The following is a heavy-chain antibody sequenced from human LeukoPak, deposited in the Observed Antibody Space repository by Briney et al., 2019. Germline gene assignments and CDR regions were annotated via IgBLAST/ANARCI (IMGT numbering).Heavy chain of an antibody. J-gene: IGHJ5*02. Sequence: AGGSLRLSCAASGFTFSNYAMTWVRQAPGKGLEWVSTISDGGAATYYADSVKGRFTISRDNSKNTLSLQMNSPRAEDTAVYYCAKALNVLVPSTSRWFDPWGQGTLVTVSS. CDR3: AKALNVLVPSTSRWFDP. CDR2: ISDGGAAT. D-gene: IGHD2-2*01. CDR1: GFTFSNYA. V-gene: IGHV3-23*01.